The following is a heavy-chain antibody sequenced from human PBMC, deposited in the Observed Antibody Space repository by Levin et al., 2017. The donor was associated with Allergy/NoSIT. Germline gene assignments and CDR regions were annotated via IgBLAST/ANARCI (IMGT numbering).Heavy chain of an antibody. Sequence: GGSLRLSCAASGITFSNAWMSWARQAPGKGLEWVGRIKSKADGGTTEYAAPVKGRFTISRDDSKNTLYLQMNSLKTEDAAVYFCTTYSSSWYYFDYWGQGTLVTVSS. D-gene: IGHD6-13*01. CDR3: TTYSSSWYYFDY. V-gene: IGHV3-15*01. CDR2: IKSKADGGTT. CDR1: GITFSNAW. J-gene: IGHJ4*02.